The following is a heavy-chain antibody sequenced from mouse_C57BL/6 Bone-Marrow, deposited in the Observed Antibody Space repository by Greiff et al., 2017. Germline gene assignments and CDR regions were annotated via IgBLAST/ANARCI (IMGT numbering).Heavy chain of an antibody. J-gene: IGHJ1*03. V-gene: IGHV1-26*01. D-gene: IGHD1-1*01. CDR1: GYTFTDYY. Sequence: EVQLQQSGPELVKPGASVKISCKASGYTFTDYYMNWVKQSHGKSLEWIGDINPNNGGTSYNQKFKGKATLTVDKSSSTAYMELRSLTSEDSAVYYCAREGLYYGKTFDVWGTGTTVTVSS. CDR3: AREGLYYGKTFDV. CDR2: INPNNGGT.